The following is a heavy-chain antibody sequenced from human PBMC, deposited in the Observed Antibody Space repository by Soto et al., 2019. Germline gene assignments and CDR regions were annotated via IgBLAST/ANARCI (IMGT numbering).Heavy chain of an antibody. CDR2: IKQDGSEK. D-gene: IGHD2-21*02. CDR1: GFTFSSYW. CDR3: ARGCGGDCYSHYYYGMDV. J-gene: IGHJ6*02. Sequence: GGSLRLSCAASGFTFSSYWMSWVRQAPGKGLEWVANIKQDGSEKYYVDPVKGRFTISRDNAKNSLYLQMNSLRAEDTAVYYCARGCGGDCYSHYYYGMDVWGHGTTVTVSS. V-gene: IGHV3-7*05.